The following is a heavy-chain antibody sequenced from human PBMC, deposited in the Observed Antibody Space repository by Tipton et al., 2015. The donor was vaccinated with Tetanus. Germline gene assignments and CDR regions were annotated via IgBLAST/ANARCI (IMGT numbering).Heavy chain of an antibody. CDR2: ISSGGDSS. V-gene: IGHV3-23*01. D-gene: IGHD3-16*01. Sequence: GSLRLSCVVSGFTFSNYKMNWVRQAPGKGLEWVASISSGGDSSTIADSVRGRFTISRDNSRSTLFLQMNSVRAEDTARYYCAKPRWFNAYHFWGQGTVVTVSS. J-gene: IGHJ3*01. CDR1: GFTFSNYK. CDR3: AKPRWFNAYHF.